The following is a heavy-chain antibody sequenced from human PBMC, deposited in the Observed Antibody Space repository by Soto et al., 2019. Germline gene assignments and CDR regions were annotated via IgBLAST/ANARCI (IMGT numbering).Heavy chain of an antibody. J-gene: IGHJ3*02. V-gene: IGHV1-18*04. CDR3: ARDQDSSGRLPHDAFDI. CDR1: GYTFTSYG. Sequence: ASVKVSCKASGYTFTSYGISWVRQAPGQGLEWMGWISAYNGNTNYAQKLQGRVTMTTDTSTSTAYMELRSLRSDDTAVYYCARDQDSSGRLPHDAFDIWGQGTMVTVSS. CDR2: ISAYNGNT. D-gene: IGHD6-19*01.